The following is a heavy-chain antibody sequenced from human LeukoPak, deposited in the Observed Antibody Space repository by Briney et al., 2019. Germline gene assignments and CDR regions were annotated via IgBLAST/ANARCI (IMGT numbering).Heavy chain of an antibody. CDR2: ISYDGNNK. V-gene: IGHV3-30-3*01. Sequence: GRSLRLSCAASGFTFSTYAMHWVRQAPGKGLEWVAIISYDGNNKYYADSVKGRFTISRDNSKNTLHLQMNILRAEDTAMYYCARGDGSSSWYVDYWGQGTLVTVSS. CDR3: ARGDGSSSWYVDY. J-gene: IGHJ4*02. D-gene: IGHD6-13*01. CDR1: GFTFSTYA.